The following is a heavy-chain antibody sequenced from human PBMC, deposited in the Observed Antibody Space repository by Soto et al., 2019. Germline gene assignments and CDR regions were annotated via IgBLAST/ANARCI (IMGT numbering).Heavy chain of an antibody. Sequence: GGSLRLSCAASGFTFSSYGMHWVRQAPGKGLEWVAVISYDGSNKYYADSVKGRFTISRDNSKNTLYLQMNSLRAEDTAVYYCAKDQTRFGELYYYYGMDVWGQGTTVTVSS. CDR1: GFTFSSYG. V-gene: IGHV3-30*18. CDR3: AKDQTRFGELYYYYGMDV. J-gene: IGHJ6*02. CDR2: ISYDGSNK. D-gene: IGHD3-10*01.